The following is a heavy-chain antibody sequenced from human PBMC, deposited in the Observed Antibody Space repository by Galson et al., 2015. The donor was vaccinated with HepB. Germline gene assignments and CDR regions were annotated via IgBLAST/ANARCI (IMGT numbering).Heavy chain of an antibody. Sequence: SVKVSCKASGYTFTGYYMHWVRQAPGQGLEWMGWINPNSGGTSYAQKFQGRVTMTRDTSISTAYMELSRLRSDDTAVYYCAREPSIVGATSAFDIWGQGTMVTVSS. V-gene: IGHV1-2*02. D-gene: IGHD1-26*01. CDR3: AREPSIVGATSAFDI. J-gene: IGHJ3*02. CDR2: INPNSGGT. CDR1: GYTFTGYY.